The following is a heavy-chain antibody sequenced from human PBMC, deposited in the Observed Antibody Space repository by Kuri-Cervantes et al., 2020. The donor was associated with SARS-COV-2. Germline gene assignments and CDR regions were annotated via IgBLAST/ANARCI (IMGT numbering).Heavy chain of an antibody. CDR1: GGSISSGGYY. D-gene: IGHD6-19*01. Sequence: SETPSLTCTVSGGSISSGGYYWSWIRQHPGKGLEWIGYIYYSGSTYYNPSLKSRVTISVDTSKNQFSLKLSSVTAADTAVYYCARESKRQWLGNDAFDIWGQGTMVTVSS. CDR3: ARESKRQWLGNDAFDI. V-gene: IGHV4-31*03. J-gene: IGHJ3*02. CDR2: IYYSGST.